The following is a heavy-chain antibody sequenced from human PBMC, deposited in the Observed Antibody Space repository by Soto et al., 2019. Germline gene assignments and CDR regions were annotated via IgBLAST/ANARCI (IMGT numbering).Heavy chain of an antibody. J-gene: IGHJ5*02. CDR2: IYYSGNT. D-gene: IGHD6-19*01. Sequence: QVQLQESGPGLVKPSETLSLTCTVSGGSISTFYWSWIRQPPGKGLEWIGYIYYSGNTNYNPSLKIRVPTSVDTSKNQFSLRLSAVTAADTAVYFCARASSSGWYHHWGQGTLVTVSA. CDR3: ARASSSGWYHH. CDR1: GGSISTFY. V-gene: IGHV4-59*01.